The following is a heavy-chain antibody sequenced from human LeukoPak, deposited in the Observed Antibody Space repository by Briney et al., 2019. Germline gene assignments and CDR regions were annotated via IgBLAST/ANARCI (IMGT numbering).Heavy chain of an antibody. Sequence: PGGSLRLSCAASGFTFSNYWMHWVRQAPGKGLVWVSRINSDGINTSYADSVKGRFTISRDNAKNTLNLQMNSLRAEDTAVYYCARVTTAIPDAFDIWGQGTMVTVSS. CDR1: GFTFSNYW. CDR2: INSDGINT. CDR3: ARVTTAIPDAFDI. V-gene: IGHV3-74*01. D-gene: IGHD2-21*02. J-gene: IGHJ3*02.